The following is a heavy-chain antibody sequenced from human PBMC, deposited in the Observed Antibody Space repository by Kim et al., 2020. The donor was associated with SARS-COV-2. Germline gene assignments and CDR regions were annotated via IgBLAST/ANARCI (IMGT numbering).Heavy chain of an antibody. J-gene: IGHJ4*02. CDR3: AKFTATAGRPTYYFDF. V-gene: IGHV3-48*03. D-gene: IGHD5-12*01. Sequence: DSVEGRFTISSDNAKKSLFLQMNSLTAEDTAVYYCAKFTATAGRPTYYFDFWGRGSLVTVSS.